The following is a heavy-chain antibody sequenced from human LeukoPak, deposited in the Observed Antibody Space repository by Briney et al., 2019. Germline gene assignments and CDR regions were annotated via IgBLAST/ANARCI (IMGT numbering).Heavy chain of an antibody. Sequence: EGSLPLSCTASGFSFTNYSLSWLRQAPPREPEGVSRIRGGGETFYADSVKGRFTMSRDNSKSTLYLQMNSLRAEDTALYYCGRDPNGDYVGAFDFWGQGTLVTVSS. CDR2: IRGGGET. D-gene: IGHD4-17*01. V-gene: IGHV3-23*01. CDR3: GRDPNGDYVGAFDF. J-gene: IGHJ3*01. CDR1: GFSFTNYS.